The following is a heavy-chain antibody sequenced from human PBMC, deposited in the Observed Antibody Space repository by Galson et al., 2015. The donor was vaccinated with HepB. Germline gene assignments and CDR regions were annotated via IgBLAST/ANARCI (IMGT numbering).Heavy chain of an antibody. V-gene: IGHV6-1*01. CDR1: GDSVSSRTAS. D-gene: IGHD1-1*01. CDR3: ARAWTSRPSTRQTDHFDY. CDR2: TYYRSQWYS. Sequence: ISGDSVSSRTASWNWIRQSPSRGLEWLGRTYYRSQWYSEYSASVRGRMTISPDTSENQFSLHLSSVTPEDTAIFFCARAWTSRPSTRQTDHFDYWGQGTLVTVSS. J-gene: IGHJ4*02.